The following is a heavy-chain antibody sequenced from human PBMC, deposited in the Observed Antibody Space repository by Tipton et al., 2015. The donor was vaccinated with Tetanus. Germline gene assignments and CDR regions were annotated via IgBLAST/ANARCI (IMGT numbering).Heavy chain of an antibody. CDR2: IYPGDSDT. V-gene: IGHV5-51*01. J-gene: IGHJ4*02. CDR1: GYIFNNYW. Sequence: QLVQSGGEVKKPGESLKISCKGSGYIFNNYWIGWVRQMPGKGLEWMGIIYPGDSDTRYSPSFQGQVTISVDKSISTAYLQWSSLKASDTSMFYCARAHCSDGACNFDFWGQGALVTVAS. CDR3: ARAHCSDGACNFDF. D-gene: IGHD2-15*01.